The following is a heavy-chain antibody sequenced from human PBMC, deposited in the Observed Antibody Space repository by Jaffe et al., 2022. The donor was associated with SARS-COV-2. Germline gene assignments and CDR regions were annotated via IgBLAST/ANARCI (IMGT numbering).Heavy chain of an antibody. Sequence: EVQLVESGGVVVQPGGSLRLSCAASGFTFDDYTMHWVRQAPGKGLEWVSLISWDGGSTYYADSVKGRFTISRDNSKNSLYLQMNSLRTEDTALYYCAKDMRALYGVPATEDPYYYGMDVWGQGTTVTVSS. CDR2: ISWDGGST. J-gene: IGHJ6*02. V-gene: IGHV3-43*01. CDR3: AKDMRALYGVPATEDPYYYGMDV. D-gene: IGHD2-2*01. CDR1: GFTFDDYT.